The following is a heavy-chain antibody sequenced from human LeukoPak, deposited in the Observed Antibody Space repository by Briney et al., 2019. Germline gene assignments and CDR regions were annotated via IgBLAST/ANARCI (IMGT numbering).Heavy chain of an antibody. CDR1: GFTFSSYS. J-gene: IGHJ4*02. V-gene: IGHV3-48*02. CDR3: ARVATSRYDILTGYYTGARTLDY. D-gene: IGHD3-9*01. CDR2: ISSSSSTI. Sequence: GGSLRLSCAASGFTFSSYSMNWVRRAPGKGLEWVSYISSSSSTIYYADSVKGRFTISRDNAKNSLYLQMNSLRDEDTAVYYCARVATSRYDILTGYYTGARTLDYWGQGTLVTVSS.